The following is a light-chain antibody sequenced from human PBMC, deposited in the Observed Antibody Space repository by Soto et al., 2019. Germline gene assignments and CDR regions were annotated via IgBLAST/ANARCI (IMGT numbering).Light chain of an antibody. CDR1: SSDVGGYNY. J-gene: IGLJ1*01. CDR3: SSYTTSHTRPIV. CDR2: DVT. Sequence: QSALTQPASVSGSPGQSITISCTGTSSDVGGYNYVSWYQHHPGKAPKLIIYDVTNRPSGVSNPFSGSKSGNTASLTISGLQPEDEADYYCSSYTTSHTRPIVFGPGTKVTVL. V-gene: IGLV2-14*03.